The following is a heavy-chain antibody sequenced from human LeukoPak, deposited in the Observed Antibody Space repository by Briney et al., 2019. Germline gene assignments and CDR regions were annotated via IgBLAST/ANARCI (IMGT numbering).Heavy chain of an antibody. D-gene: IGHD3-10*01. CDR3: ARVYDSGSQAYFYYMDV. CDR1: GGSISSYY. J-gene: IGHJ6*03. V-gene: IGHV4-59*01. Sequence: SETLSLTCTVSGGSISSYYWSWIRQPPGKGLEWIGYIYYSGSTNYNPSLKSRVTISVDTSKNQFSLKLSSVTAADTAVYYCARVYDSGSQAYFYYMDVWGKGTTVTISS. CDR2: IYYSGST.